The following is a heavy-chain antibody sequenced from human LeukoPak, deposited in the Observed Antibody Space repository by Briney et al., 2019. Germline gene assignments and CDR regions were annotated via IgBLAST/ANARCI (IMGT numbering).Heavy chain of an antibody. CDR2: ISYDGSNK. Sequence: PGRSPRLSCAASGFTFSSYAMHWVRQAPGKGLEWVAVISYDGSNKYYADSVKGRFTISRDNSKNTLYLQMNSLRAEDTAVYYCARDRAGELLSSNWFDPWGQGTLVTVSS. CDR1: GFTFSSYA. J-gene: IGHJ5*02. D-gene: IGHD1-26*01. CDR3: ARDRAGELLSSNWFDP. V-gene: IGHV3-30-3*01.